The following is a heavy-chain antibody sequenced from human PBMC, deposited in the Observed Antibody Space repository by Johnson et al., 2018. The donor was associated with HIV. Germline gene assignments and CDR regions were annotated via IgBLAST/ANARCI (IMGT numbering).Heavy chain of an antibody. CDR3: ARPQGGAPLAMAFDI. CDR1: GFTFSSHW. D-gene: IGHD3-16*01. V-gene: IGHV3-7*02. Sequence: VQLVESGGGLVQPGRSLRLSCAASGFTFSSHWMSWVRQAPGKGLEWVANIKEDGSEEYYVDSVKGRFIISRDNAKNSLYLQMNSLRAEDTAVYYCARPQGGAPLAMAFDIWGQGTMVTVSS. J-gene: IGHJ3*02. CDR2: IKEDGSEE.